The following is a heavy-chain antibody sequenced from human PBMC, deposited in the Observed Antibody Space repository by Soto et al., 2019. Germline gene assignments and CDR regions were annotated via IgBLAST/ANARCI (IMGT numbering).Heavy chain of an antibody. CDR3: ATDRGREFWSGYSDAFDI. V-gene: IGHV1-69*01. CDR2: IIPILDTI. CDR1: GGTFSSSA. Sequence: QVQLVQSGAEVKMPGSSVKVSCKASGGTFSSSAVSWVRQAPGQGLEWMGGIIPILDTINSAQKFQDRVTITADESTSTAYMELSSLISEDTAVYFCATDRGREFWSGYSDAFDIWGQGTMVTVSS. J-gene: IGHJ3*02. D-gene: IGHD3-3*01.